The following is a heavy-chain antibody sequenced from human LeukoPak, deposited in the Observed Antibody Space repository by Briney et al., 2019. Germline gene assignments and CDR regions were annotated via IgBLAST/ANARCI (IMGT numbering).Heavy chain of an antibody. V-gene: IGHV4-34*01. J-gene: IGHJ4*02. D-gene: IGHD4-23*01. CDR3: ARDPTTVVTLPYYFDF. CDR1: GGSFTTHH. CDR2: VNHRGTT. Sequence: SETLSLTCAVYGGSFTTHHWKWIRQTAGERLEWIGEVNHRGTTNYNPSLKRRATISVDTSNNQFFLKLTSVTAADTAVYYCARDPTTVVTLPYYFDFWGQGTLLTVSS.